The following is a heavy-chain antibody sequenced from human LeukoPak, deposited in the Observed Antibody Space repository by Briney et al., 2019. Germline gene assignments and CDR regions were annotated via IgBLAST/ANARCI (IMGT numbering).Heavy chain of an antibody. Sequence: GGSLRLSCAASGFTSSDNFMSWIRQAPGKGLEWVSYISKSDSTTYYADTVKGRFTISRDSAKNSVYLYMNSLRAEDTAVYYCASGGSAYYTQAPLDYWGQGTLVTVSS. CDR1: GFTSSDNF. V-gene: IGHV3-11*04. CDR3: ASGGSAYYTQAPLDY. CDR2: ISKSDSTT. J-gene: IGHJ4*02. D-gene: IGHD3-3*01.